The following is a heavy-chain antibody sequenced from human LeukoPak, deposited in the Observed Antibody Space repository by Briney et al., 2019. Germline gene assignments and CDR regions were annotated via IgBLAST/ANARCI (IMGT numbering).Heavy chain of an antibody. D-gene: IGHD6-19*01. V-gene: IGHV3-66*01. Sequence: GGSLRLSCAATGFTVSSNYMSWVRQAPGKGLEWVSIIYSGGSTYYADSVRGRFTISRDNSKNTLYLLMNSLRAEDTAVYYCATSGWWGYFDYWGQGTLVTVSS. J-gene: IGHJ4*02. CDR3: ATSGWWGYFDY. CDR2: IYSGGST. CDR1: GFTVSSNY.